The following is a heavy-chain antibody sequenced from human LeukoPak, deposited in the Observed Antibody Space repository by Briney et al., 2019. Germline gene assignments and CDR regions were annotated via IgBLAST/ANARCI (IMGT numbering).Heavy chain of an antibody. Sequence: PGRSLRLSCTASGFTFDEYAMHWVRQAPGKGLVWVSHINSDGSSTSYADSVKGRFTISRDNAKNTLYLQMNSLRAEDTAVYYCARDPGMPLRWSSPPRGDAFDIWGQGTMVTVSS. CDR3: ARDPGMPLRWSSPPRGDAFDI. D-gene: IGHD4-23*01. CDR2: INSDGSST. J-gene: IGHJ3*02. V-gene: IGHV3-74*01. CDR1: GFTFDEYA.